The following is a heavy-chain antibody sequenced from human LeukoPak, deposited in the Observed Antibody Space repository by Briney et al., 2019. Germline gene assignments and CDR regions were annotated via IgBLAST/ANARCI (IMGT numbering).Heavy chain of an antibody. Sequence: SETLSLTCTVAGGSISSGDYYWSCIRQPPGKGLECIGYIYYSGSTYYNPSLKSRVTISVDTSKHQFSLKLSSVTAADTAVYYCARGQRSQYSISWYEVPPSLDYWGQGTLVTVSS. V-gene: IGHV4-30-4*01. CDR1: GGSISSGDYY. CDR2: IYYSGST. D-gene: IGHD6-13*01. CDR3: ARGQRSQYSISWYEVPPSLDY. J-gene: IGHJ4*02.